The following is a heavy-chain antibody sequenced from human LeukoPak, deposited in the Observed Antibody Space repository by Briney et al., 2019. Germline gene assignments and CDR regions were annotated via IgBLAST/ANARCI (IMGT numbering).Heavy chain of an antibody. V-gene: IGHV1-2*02. CDR2: INPNSGGT. Sequence: GASVKVSCKASGYTFTDYYMHWVRQAPGQGLEWMGWINPNSGGTNYAQKFQGRVTMTRDTSISTAYMELSRLRSDDTAVYYCARVGTDIVVVPAAIEAIYYYYMDVWGKGTTVTVSS. D-gene: IGHD2-2*02. J-gene: IGHJ6*03. CDR3: ARVGTDIVVVPAAIEAIYYYYMDV. CDR1: GYTFTDYY.